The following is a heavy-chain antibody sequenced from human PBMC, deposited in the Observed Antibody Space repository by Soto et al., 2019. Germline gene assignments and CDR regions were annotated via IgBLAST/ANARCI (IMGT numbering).Heavy chain of an antibody. CDR3: ARVGYCSSTSCYAPCDY. CDR2: TYYRSKWYN. V-gene: IGHV6-1*01. Sequence: QVQLQQSGPGLVKPSQTLSLTCAISGDSVSSNSAAWNWIRQSPSRGREWRGRTYYRSKWYNDYAVSGKSRTTTNPDTSKNQFSLQLNSVTPEDTAVYYCARVGYCSSTSCYAPCDYWGQGTLVTVSS. CDR1: GDSVSSNSAA. D-gene: IGHD2-2*03. J-gene: IGHJ4*02.